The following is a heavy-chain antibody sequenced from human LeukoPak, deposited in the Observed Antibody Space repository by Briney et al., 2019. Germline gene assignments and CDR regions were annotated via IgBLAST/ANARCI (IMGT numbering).Heavy chain of an antibody. CDR2: IFSNDEK. D-gene: IGHD1-26*01. CDR1: GFSLSNARTG. V-gene: IGHV2-26*01. CDR3: AHSILSVGPNLHYFNY. Sequence: SGPVLVKPTETLTLTCTVSGFSLSNARTGVSWIRQPPGKALEWLAHIFSNDEKSYSTSLKSRLTISKDTSKSQVVLTMTNMDPVDTATYYCAHSILSVGPNLHYFNYWGQGTLVTVSS. J-gene: IGHJ4*02.